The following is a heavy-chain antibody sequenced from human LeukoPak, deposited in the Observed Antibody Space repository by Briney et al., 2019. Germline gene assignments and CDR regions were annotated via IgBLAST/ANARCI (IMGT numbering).Heavy chain of an antibody. CDR1: GFTFSSYS. CDR2: ITSSSSPI. D-gene: IGHD1-26*01. Sequence: GGSLRLSCAASGFTFSSYSMNWVRQAPGKGLEWVSYITSSSSPIYYADSVQGRFTISRDNAKNSLFLQMNSLRAEATAVYYCGSSSSGAKDYWGQGTLVTVSS. J-gene: IGHJ4*02. CDR3: GSSSSGAKDY. V-gene: IGHV3-48*01.